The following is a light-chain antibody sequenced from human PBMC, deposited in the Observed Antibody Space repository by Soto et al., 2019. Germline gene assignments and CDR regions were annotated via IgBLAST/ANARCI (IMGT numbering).Light chain of an antibody. CDR3: SSYTSSGVV. V-gene: IGLV2-14*01. J-gene: IGLJ2*01. CDR1: SSDVGGYNY. CDR2: DVS. Sequence: SALTQPASVSGSPGQSITISCTGTSSDVGGYNYVSWYQQHPGKAPKLMIYDVSNRPSGVSNRFSGSKSGNTASLTISGLQAEDEADYYCSSYTSSGVVFGGGTQLTVL.